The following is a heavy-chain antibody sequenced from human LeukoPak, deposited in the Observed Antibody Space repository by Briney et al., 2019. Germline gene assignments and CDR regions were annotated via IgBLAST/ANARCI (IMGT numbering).Heavy chain of an antibody. CDR2: IRYVGSNK. D-gene: IGHD3-9*01. CDR3: AKDQDIFTGYYNWYMDV. V-gene: IGHV3-30*02. J-gene: IGHJ6*03. CDR1: GFTFSSYG. Sequence: GGSLRLSCAASGFTFSSYGMHWVRQAPGKGLEWVAFIRYVGSNKYYADSVKGRFTISRDNSKNTLYLQMNSLRAEDTAVYYCAKDQDIFTGYYNWYMDVWGKGTTVTVSS.